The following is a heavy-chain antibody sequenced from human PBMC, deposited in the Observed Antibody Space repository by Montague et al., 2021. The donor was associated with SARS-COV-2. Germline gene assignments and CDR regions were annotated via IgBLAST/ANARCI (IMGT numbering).Heavy chain of an antibody. CDR1: GDSVCVDGDR. Sequence: CAISGDSVCVDGDRWRWVEHTPSLHLERYGMCYHLLKWYNDYAVSVKSRISINPDTSKNQISLQLNSVTPEDTAVYYCARTSASSDSWGQGTLVTVSS. J-gene: IGHJ4*02. CDR3: ARTSASSDS. V-gene: IGHV6-1*01. D-gene: IGHD1-26*01. CDR2: CYHLLKWYN.